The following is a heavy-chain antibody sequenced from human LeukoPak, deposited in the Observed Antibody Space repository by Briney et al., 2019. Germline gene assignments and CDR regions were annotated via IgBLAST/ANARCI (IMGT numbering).Heavy chain of an antibody. J-gene: IGHJ4*02. CDR3: ARESTYCSGGSCYSPFDY. CDR2: IYYSGST. Sequence: SETLSLTCTVSGGSTSSSSYYWSWIRQPPGKGLEWIGYIYYSGSTNYNPSPKSRVTILVDTSKNQFSLKLSSVTAADTAVYYCARESTYCSGGSCYSPFDYWGQGTLVTVSS. CDR1: GGSTSSSSYY. V-gene: IGHV4-61*01. D-gene: IGHD2-15*01.